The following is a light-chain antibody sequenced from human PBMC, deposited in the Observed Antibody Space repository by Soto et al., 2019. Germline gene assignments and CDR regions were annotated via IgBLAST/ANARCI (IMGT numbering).Light chain of an antibody. CDR1: ESVGSN. Sequence: EIVMTQSPGTLSVSPGERATLSWRASESVGSNLAWYQQKPGQPPRLLIYDASMRETGVPPRFSGSGSGTEFTLTISNLQSEDFAIYFCQKFNKWPWTFGQGTKVDIK. V-gene: IGKV3-15*01. CDR3: QKFNKWPWT. J-gene: IGKJ1*01. CDR2: DAS.